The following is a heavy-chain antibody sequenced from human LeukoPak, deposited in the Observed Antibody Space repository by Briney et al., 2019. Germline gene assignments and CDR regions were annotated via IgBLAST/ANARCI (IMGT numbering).Heavy chain of an antibody. Sequence: PSETLSLTCTVSGGSISSSSYYWGWIRQPPGKGLEWIGSIYYSGSTYYNPSLKSRVTISVDTSKNQFSLKLSSVTAADTAVYYCARVTAMVHIDYWGQGTLVTVSS. D-gene: IGHD5-18*01. J-gene: IGHJ4*02. V-gene: IGHV4-39*07. CDR2: IYYSGST. CDR3: ARVTAMVHIDY. CDR1: GGSISSSSYY.